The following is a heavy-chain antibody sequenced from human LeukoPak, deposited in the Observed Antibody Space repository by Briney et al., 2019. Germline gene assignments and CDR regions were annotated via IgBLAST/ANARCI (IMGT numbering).Heavy chain of an antibody. CDR2: IYYSGST. CDR1: GGSISSYY. CDR3: ARDNPGIAAAGTFDP. D-gene: IGHD6-13*01. J-gene: IGHJ5*02. V-gene: IGHV4-59*01. Sequence: SETLSLTCTVSGGSISSYYWSWIRQPPGKGLEWIGYIYYSGSTNYNPSLKSRVTISVDTSKNQFSLKLSSVTAADTAVYYCARDNPGIAAAGTFDPWGRGTLVTVSS.